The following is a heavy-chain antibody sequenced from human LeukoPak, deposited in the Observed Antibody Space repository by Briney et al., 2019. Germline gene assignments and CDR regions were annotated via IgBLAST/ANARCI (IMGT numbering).Heavy chain of an antibody. V-gene: IGHV1-18*01. J-gene: IGHJ4*02. D-gene: IGHD3-22*01. CDR1: GYTFTSYG. Sequence: ASVKVSCKASGYTFTSYGISWVRQAPGQGLEWMGWSSAYNGNTNYAQKLQGRVTMTTDTSTSTAYMELRSLRSDDTAVYYCARVYYYDSSGYYYFDYWGQGTLVTVSS. CDR3: ARVYYYDSSGYYYFDY. CDR2: SSAYNGNT.